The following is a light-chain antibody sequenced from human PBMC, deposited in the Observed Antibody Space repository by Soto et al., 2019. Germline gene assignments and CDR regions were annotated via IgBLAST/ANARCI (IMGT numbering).Light chain of an antibody. V-gene: IGLV1-44*01. Sequence: QAVVTQPPSASGTPGQRVTISCSGSSSNLGSNTVTWFQQLPGTTPKLLIYRSNQRPSGVPDRFSGSKSGTSASLAISGLQSEDEADYYCAAWDDSLNGPVFGGGTKLTVL. J-gene: IGLJ2*01. CDR1: SSNLGSNT. CDR2: RSN. CDR3: AAWDDSLNGPV.